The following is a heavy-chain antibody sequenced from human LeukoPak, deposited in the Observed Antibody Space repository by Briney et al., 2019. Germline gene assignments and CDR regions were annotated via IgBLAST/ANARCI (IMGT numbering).Heavy chain of an antibody. J-gene: IGHJ4*02. CDR3: ARGGNYHVY. CDR1: GFTFSSYS. CDR2: ISSGSSAI. V-gene: IGHV3-48*04. Sequence: GGSLRLSCAASGFTFSSYSMNWVRQAPGKGLEWVSYISSGSSAIYYADSVKGRFTISRDNAKNSLSLQMNSLRAEDTAVYYCARGGNYHVYWGQGTLVTVSS. D-gene: IGHD3-16*02.